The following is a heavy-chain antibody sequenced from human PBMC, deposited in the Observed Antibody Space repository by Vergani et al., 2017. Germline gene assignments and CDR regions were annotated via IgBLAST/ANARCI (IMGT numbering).Heavy chain of an antibody. CDR2: IFYSGTT. Sequence: QVQLQESGPGLVKPSETLSLTCTVSGYSISSGYYWGWIRQPPGKGLEWIGYIFYSGTTYDNPSLRSRLTISVDTSQNQFSLKLSSVTAADTAVYYCARGYYGSVPRGHGMDVWGQGTTVTVSS. J-gene: IGHJ6*02. CDR3: ARGYYGSVPRGHGMDV. CDR1: GYSISSGYY. D-gene: IGHD3-10*01. V-gene: IGHV4-38-2*02.